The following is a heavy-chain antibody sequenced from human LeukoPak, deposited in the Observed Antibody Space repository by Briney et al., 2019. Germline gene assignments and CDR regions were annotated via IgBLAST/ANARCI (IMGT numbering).Heavy chain of an antibody. V-gene: IGHV3-23*01. D-gene: IGHD7-27*01. CDR3: AKAATGRYGIYFDS. Sequence: GGSLRLSCAASGFTFSNYALNWVRQAPGKGLEWVSYISDNGDTTQYADSVKGRFTVSGDNSKNTLFLHMDSLRGEDTALYFCAKAATGRYGIYFDSWGQGTLATVSS. CDR2: ISDNGDTT. J-gene: IGHJ4*02. CDR1: GFTFSNYA.